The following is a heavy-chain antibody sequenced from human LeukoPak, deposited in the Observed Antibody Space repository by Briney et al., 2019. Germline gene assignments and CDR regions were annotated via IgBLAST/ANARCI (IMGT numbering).Heavy chain of an antibody. Sequence: ASVKVSCKASGGTFSSYAISWVRQAPGQGLEWMGRIIPILGIANYAQKFQGRVTITADKSTSTAYMELSSLRSEDTAVYYCARGIAAALHKHYYYYYGMDVWGQGTTVTVSS. CDR1: GGTFSSYA. CDR2: IIPILGIA. V-gene: IGHV1-69*04. D-gene: IGHD6-13*01. CDR3: ARGIAAALHKHYYYYYGMDV. J-gene: IGHJ6*02.